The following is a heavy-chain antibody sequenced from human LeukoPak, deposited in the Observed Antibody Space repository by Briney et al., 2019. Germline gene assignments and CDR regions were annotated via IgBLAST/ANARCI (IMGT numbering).Heavy chain of an antibody. V-gene: IGHV3-30*03. CDR3: ARDRITIFGVALYYYYYYGMDV. CDR1: GFTFSSYG. Sequence: GRSLRLSCAASGFTFSSYGMHWVRQAPGKGLEWVAVISYDGSSKYYADSVKGRFTISRDNSKNTLYLQMNSLRAEDTAVYYCARDRITIFGVALYYYYYYGMDVWGQGTTVTVSS. D-gene: IGHD3-3*01. J-gene: IGHJ6*02. CDR2: ISYDGSSK.